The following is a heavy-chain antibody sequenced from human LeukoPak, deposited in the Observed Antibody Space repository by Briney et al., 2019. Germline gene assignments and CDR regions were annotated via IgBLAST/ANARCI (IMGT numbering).Heavy chain of an antibody. CDR3: ARGARLLRNYDFCSGGNWFDP. Sequence: SETLSLTCAVYGGSFSGYYWSWIRQPLGKGLEWIGEINHSGSTNYNPSLKSRVTISVDTSKNQFSLKLSSVTAADTAVYYCARGARLLRNYDFCSGGNWFDPWGQGTLVTVSS. CDR1: GGSFSGYY. J-gene: IGHJ5*02. D-gene: IGHD3-3*01. CDR2: INHSGST. V-gene: IGHV4-34*01.